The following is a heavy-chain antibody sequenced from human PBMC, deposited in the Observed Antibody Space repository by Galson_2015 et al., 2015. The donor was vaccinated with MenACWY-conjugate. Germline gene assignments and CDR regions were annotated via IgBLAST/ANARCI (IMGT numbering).Heavy chain of an antibody. Sequence: SETLSLTCTVSGGSMSSTSYYWGWIRQPPGKRLEWIGNIYYSGSTQYNPSLESRVTMSVDTSKSQFSLRLSSVTAADTAVYYCARMPPGIWFDPWGQGTLVTVSS. V-gene: IGHV4-39*01. CDR2: IYYSGST. CDR1: GGSMSSTSYY. J-gene: IGHJ5*02. D-gene: IGHD6-13*01. CDR3: ARMPPGIWFDP.